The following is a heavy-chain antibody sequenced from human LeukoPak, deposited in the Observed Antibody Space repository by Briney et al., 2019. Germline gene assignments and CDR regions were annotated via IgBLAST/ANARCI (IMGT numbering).Heavy chain of an antibody. CDR3: AKDHYDILTGPYDN. D-gene: IGHD3-9*01. Sequence: PGGSLRLSCAASGFTFSTYAMTWVRQAPGKGLEWVSAIRGNGGATYYADSVKGRFTISRDNSKNTLYLQMNSLRAEDTAVYYCAKDHYDILTGPYDNWGQGTPVTVSS. J-gene: IGHJ4*02. CDR2: IRGNGGAT. CDR1: GFTFSTYA. V-gene: IGHV3-23*01.